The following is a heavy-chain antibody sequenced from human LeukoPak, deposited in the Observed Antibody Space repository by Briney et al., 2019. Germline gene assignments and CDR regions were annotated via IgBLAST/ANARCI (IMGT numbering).Heavy chain of an antibody. CDR3: ARNGSVLGTTGLNDFFDD. V-gene: IGHV4-39*01. CDR1: GGSIRGSSDY. CDR2: VYYSGST. Sequence: SETLSLTCTVPGGSIRGSSDYWGWIRQSPGKGLEWIGSVYYSGSTYYNPSLKSRVSISVDTSKNQFHLRLTSVTAADTAVYYCARNGSVLGTTGLNDFFDDWGQGTLVTVSS. D-gene: IGHD1-26*01. J-gene: IGHJ4*02.